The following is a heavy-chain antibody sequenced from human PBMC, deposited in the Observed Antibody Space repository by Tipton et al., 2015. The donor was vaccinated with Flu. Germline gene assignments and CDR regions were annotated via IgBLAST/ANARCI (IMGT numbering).Heavy chain of an antibody. V-gene: IGHV4-61*01. Sequence: TLSLTCTVSGGSVSSGSYYWSWIRQPPGKGLEWIGYIYYSGSTNYNPTLKSRVTISVDASKSQLSLKLSSVTAADTAVYYCARGWQWLADAFDYWGQGTLVTVSS. CDR3: ARGWQWLADAFDY. CDR2: IYYSGST. D-gene: IGHD6-19*01. CDR1: GGSVSSGSYY. J-gene: IGHJ4*02.